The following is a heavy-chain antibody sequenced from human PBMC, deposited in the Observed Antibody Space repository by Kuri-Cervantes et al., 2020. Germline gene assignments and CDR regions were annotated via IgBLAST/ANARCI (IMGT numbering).Heavy chain of an antibody. V-gene: IGHV1-69*13. D-gene: IGHD1-26*01. Sequence: SVKVSCKASGYTFTSYDISWVRQAPGQGLEWMGGIIPIFGTANYAQKFQGRVTITADESTSTAYMELSSLRSEDTAVYYCARDYGGSYGGWGQGTLVTVSS. CDR2: IIPIFGTA. CDR3: ARDYGGSYGG. J-gene: IGHJ4*02. CDR1: GYTFTSYD.